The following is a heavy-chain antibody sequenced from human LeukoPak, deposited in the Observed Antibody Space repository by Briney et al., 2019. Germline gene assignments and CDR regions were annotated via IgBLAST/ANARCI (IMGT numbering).Heavy chain of an antibody. J-gene: IGHJ4*02. CDR3: ARVGSYYEDPDY. Sequence: ASVTVSCTASGYTFTSYAMHWVRQAPGQRLEWMGWINAGNGNTKYSQKFQGRVTITRDTSASTAYMELSSLRSEDTAVYYCARVGSYYEDPDYWGQGTLVTVSS. CDR2: INAGNGNT. CDR1: GYTFTSYA. D-gene: IGHD3-22*01. V-gene: IGHV1-3*01.